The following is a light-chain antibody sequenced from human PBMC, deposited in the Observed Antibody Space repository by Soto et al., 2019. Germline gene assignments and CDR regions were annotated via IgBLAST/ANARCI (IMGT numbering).Light chain of an antibody. CDR2: KAS. J-gene: IGKJ5*01. CDR1: QTISSW. V-gene: IGKV1-5*03. Sequence: DIQITQSPSTLSGSVGDRVTITCRASQTISSWLAWYQQKPGKAPKLLIYKASTLKSGVPSRFSGSGSGTEFTLTISSLQPEDFATYYCQQLNSYPRVTFGQGTRLEIK. CDR3: QQLNSYPRVT.